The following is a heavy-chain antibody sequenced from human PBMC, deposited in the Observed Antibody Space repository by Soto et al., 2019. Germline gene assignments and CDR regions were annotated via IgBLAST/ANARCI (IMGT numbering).Heavy chain of an antibody. V-gene: IGHV3-30*18. Sequence: GGSLRLSCAASGFTFSSYGMHWVRQAPGKGLEWVAVISYDGSNKYYADSVKGRFTISRDNSKNTLYLQMNSLGAEDTAVYYCAKALLGYCSSTSCYHYYYYYGMDVWGQGTTVTVSS. J-gene: IGHJ6*02. D-gene: IGHD2-2*01. CDR3: AKALLGYCSSTSCYHYYYYYGMDV. CDR2: ISYDGSNK. CDR1: GFTFSSYG.